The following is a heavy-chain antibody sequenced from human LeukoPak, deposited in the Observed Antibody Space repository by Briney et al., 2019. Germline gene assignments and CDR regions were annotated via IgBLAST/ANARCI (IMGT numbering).Heavy chain of an antibody. CDR3: ARRIVGSSWIDY. Sequence: PSETLSLTCTVSGGSLSSRRYYWAWIRQPPGKGPEWIGNIYYSGSTYYNPSLKSRVTISVDTSKNRFSLNLNSVTAADTAVYYCARRIVGSSWIDYWGQGTLVTVSS. J-gene: IGHJ4*02. CDR2: IYYSGST. CDR1: GGSLSSRRYY. V-gene: IGHV4-39*01. D-gene: IGHD1-26*01.